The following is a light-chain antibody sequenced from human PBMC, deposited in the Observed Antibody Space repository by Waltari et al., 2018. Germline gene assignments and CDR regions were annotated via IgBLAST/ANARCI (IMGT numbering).Light chain of an antibody. J-gene: IGLJ2*01. CDR1: SLRSYY. V-gene: IGLV3-19*01. Sequence: SSELTQDPAVSVALGQTVRITCQGDSLRSYYASWYQQKPGQAPVLVIYGKNNRSSGIPDRFSGSSSGNTASLTITGAQAEDEADYYCNSRDSSGNHLDVVFGGGTKLTVL. CDR2: GKN. CDR3: NSRDSSGNHLDVV.